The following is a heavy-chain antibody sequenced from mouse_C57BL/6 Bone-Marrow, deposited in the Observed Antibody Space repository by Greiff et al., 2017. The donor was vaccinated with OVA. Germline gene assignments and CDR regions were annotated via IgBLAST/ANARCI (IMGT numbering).Heavy chain of an antibody. Sequence: LVEPGASVKISCKASGYTFTDYYMNWVKQSHGKSLEWIGDINPNNGGTSYNQKFKGKATLTVDKSSSTAYMELRSLTSEDSAVYYCASGGGNYEAMDYWGQGTSVTVSS. D-gene: IGHD2-1*01. CDR1: GYTFTDYY. J-gene: IGHJ4*01. CDR3: ASGGGNYEAMDY. V-gene: IGHV1-26*01. CDR2: INPNNGGT.